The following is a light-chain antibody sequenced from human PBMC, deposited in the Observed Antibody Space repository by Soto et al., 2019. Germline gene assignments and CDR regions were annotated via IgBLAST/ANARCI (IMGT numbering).Light chain of an antibody. Sequence: SALTQPPSASGSPGQSVTISCTGASSDVGAYNYVSWYQHHPGKAPKLMIYDVSKRPSGVPDRFSGSKSGNTASLTVSGLQAEDEADYYCSSYAGSYSWVFGGGTKLTVL. CDR1: SSDVGAYNY. J-gene: IGLJ3*02. V-gene: IGLV2-8*01. CDR3: SSYAGSYSWV. CDR2: DVS.